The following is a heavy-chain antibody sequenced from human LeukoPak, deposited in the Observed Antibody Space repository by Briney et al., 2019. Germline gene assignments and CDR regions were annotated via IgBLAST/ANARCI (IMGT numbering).Heavy chain of an antibody. V-gene: IGHV1-2*02. J-gene: IGHJ6*02. Sequence: ASVKVSCKASGYTFTGYYMHWVRQAPGQGLEWMGWINPNSGGTNYAQKVQGRVTMTRDTSISTAYMELSGLRADDTAMYHCARGAGSSSWYYYGMDVWGQGTTVTVSS. CDR3: ARGAGSSSWYYYGMDV. CDR1: GYTFTGYY. CDR2: INPNSGGT. D-gene: IGHD6-13*01.